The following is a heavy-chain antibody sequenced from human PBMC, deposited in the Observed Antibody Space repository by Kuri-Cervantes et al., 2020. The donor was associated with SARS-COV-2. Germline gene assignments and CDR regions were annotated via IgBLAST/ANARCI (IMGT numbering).Heavy chain of an antibody. Sequence: SETLSLTCTVSGGSVSSGNYYWTWIRRPPGKGLEWIAYIHYSGRTNHNPSLKSRVTISLDTSKNQFSLRLNSVTAADTAVYYCARGEVAGQLGYWGQGTLVTVSS. CDR1: GGSVSSGNYY. V-gene: IGHV4-61*01. J-gene: IGHJ4*02. CDR3: ARGEVAGQLGY. CDR2: IHYSGRT. D-gene: IGHD2-2*01.